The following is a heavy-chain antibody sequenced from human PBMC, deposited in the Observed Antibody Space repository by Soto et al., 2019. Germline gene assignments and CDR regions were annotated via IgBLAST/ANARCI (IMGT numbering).Heavy chain of an antibody. CDR1: GGSLSSYY. Sequence: SETLSLTCVVSGGSLSSYYWSWIRQPPGKGLEWIGYIYYSGSTYYNPSLKSRVTISVDTSKNQFSLKLSSVTAADTAVYYCASVTRTCISTSCYRYYYGMDVWGQGTTVTVSS. CDR3: ASVTRTCISTSCYRYYYGMDV. J-gene: IGHJ6*02. CDR2: IYYSGST. V-gene: IGHV4-59*01. D-gene: IGHD2-2*02.